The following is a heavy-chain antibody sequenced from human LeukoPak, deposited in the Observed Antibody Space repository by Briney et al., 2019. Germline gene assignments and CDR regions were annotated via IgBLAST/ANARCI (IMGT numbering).Heavy chain of an antibody. V-gene: IGHV3-9*01. Sequence: GRSLRLSCAASGFTFDDYAMHWVRQAPGKGLEWVSGISWNSGSIGYADSVKGRFTISRDNAKNSLYLQMDSLRAEDTALYYCAGSSWYGYYWGQGTLVTVSS. CDR2: ISWNSGSI. J-gene: IGHJ4*02. D-gene: IGHD6-13*01. CDR3: AGSSWYGYY. CDR1: GFTFDDYA.